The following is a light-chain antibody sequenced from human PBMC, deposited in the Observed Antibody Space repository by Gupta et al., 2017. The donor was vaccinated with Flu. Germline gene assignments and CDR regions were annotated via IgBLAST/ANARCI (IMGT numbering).Light chain of an antibody. Sequence: QSALTQPASVSGSPGPSIAISCSGTSSDVVNYNYVSWYQHHPGKAPELLIYEVSNRLSGVSDRFSGTKSGNTASLTISGLQADDEADYYCRAYTTSSTLVFGGGTKLTVL. V-gene: IGLV2-14*01. J-gene: IGLJ3*02. CDR1: SSDVVNYNY. CDR3: RAYTTSSTLV. CDR2: EVS.